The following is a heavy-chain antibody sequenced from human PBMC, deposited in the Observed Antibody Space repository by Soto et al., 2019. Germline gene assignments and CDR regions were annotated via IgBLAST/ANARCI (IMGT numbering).Heavy chain of an antibody. CDR1: GGSISSGAYY. V-gene: IGHV4-31*03. D-gene: IGHD4-17*01. J-gene: IGHJ5*02. CDR3: ASHPFGETWFDP. CDR2: IDDSGNT. Sequence: QVQLQESGPGLVKPSQTLSLTCTVSGGSISSGAYYWSWIRQHPVRGLECIGHIDDSGNTYYSPSLKSRVSISAATSKNQFSLKLKSVSAADTAVYYGASHPFGETWFDPWGQGTLVTVSS.